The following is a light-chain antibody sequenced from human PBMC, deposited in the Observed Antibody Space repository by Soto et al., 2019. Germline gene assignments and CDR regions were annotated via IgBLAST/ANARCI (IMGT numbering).Light chain of an antibody. Sequence: QSALTQPPSASGSPGQSVTISCTGTSSDVGGYNYVSWYQHHPGKAPKLMISEVIKRPSGVPDRFSGSKSGNTASLTVSGLQAEDEADYHCSSYAGNNILFGGGTKVTVL. CDR3: SSYAGNNIL. V-gene: IGLV2-8*01. J-gene: IGLJ2*01. CDR2: EVI. CDR1: SSDVGGYNY.